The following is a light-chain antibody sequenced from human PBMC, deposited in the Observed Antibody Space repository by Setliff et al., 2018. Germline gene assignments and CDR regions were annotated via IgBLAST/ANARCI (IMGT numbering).Light chain of an antibody. CDR2: DDS. CDR3: QVWDPASDHRV. V-gene: IGLV3-21*03. J-gene: IGLJ1*01. Sequence: SYALTQPPSESVAPGKTARITCGGHHIGDKSVHWYQQKPGQAPVLVVYDDSDRPSGIPGRFSGSNSGNTATLTISRVEAGDEADYYCQVWDPASDHRVFGTGTKVTVL. CDR1: HIGDKS.